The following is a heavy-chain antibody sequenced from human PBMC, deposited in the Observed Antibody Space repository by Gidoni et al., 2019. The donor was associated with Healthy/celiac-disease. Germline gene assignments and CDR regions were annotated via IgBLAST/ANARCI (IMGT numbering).Heavy chain of an antibody. CDR1: GFPFSSYA. CDR2: IRGRGGST. Sequence: EVQLLESGGGLVQPGGSLRLSCAASGFPFSSYAMSWVRQAPGKGLEWVSAIRGRGGSTYYADSVKGRFTISRDNSKNTLYLQMNSLRAEDTAVYYCAKGTGGYYYDYFDYWGQGTLVTVSS. J-gene: IGHJ4*02. D-gene: IGHD3-22*01. CDR3: AKGTGGYYYDYFDY. V-gene: IGHV3-23*01.